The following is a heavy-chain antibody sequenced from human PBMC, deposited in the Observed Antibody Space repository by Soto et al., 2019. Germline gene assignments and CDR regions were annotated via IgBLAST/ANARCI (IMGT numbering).Heavy chain of an antibody. J-gene: IGHJ4*02. D-gene: IGHD6-6*01. Sequence: GGSLRLSSEPSGFNFSSYEKSWVRQAAGKGLEWVSDISGSGGSTYYADSVNGRFKISRDNSKNTLYLQMNSRRAEDTAVYYCAKDTSSSSQGFDYSGQGT. CDR1: GFNFSSYE. CDR2: ISGSGGST. CDR3: AKDTSSSSQGFDY. V-gene: IGHV3-23*01.